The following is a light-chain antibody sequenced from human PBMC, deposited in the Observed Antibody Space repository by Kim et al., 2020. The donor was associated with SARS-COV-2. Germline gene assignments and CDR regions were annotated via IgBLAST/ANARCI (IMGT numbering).Light chain of an antibody. J-gene: IGLJ3*02. Sequence: GQRVTISCSGSSSNIGSNYVYWYQQLPGTAPKLLIYRNNQRPSGVPDGFSGSKSGTSASLAISGIRSEDEADYYCAAWDDSLSGWVFGGGTKLTVL. CDR1: SSNIGSNY. CDR3: AAWDDSLSGWV. CDR2: RNN. V-gene: IGLV1-47*01.